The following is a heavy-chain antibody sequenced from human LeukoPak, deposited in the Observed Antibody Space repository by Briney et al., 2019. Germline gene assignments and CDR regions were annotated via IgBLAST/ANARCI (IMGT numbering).Heavy chain of an antibody. J-gene: IGHJ4*02. D-gene: IGHD2-21*01. V-gene: IGHV1-69*13. CDR1: GGTFSSYA. CDR3: ARFNAAYCGGDCYDYFDY. Sequence: SVKVSCKASGGTFSSYAISWVRQAPGQGLEWMGGIIPIFGTANYAQKFQGRVTITADESTSTAYMELSSLRSEDTAVYYCARFNAAYCGGDCYDYFDYWGQGTLVTFSS. CDR2: IIPIFGTA.